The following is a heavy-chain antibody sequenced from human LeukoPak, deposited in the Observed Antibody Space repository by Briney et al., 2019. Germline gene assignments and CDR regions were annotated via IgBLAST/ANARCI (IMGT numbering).Heavy chain of an antibody. CDR1: GFTFSNAW. CDR3: TPGAGWFGELSSIDY. V-gene: IGHV3-15*01. Sequence: GGSLRLSCAASGFTFSNAWMSWVRQAPGKGLEWVGRIKSKTDGGTTDYAAPVKGRSTISRDDSKNTLYLQMNSLKTEDTAVYYCTPGAGWFGELSSIDYWGQGTLVTVSS. J-gene: IGHJ4*02. D-gene: IGHD3-10*01. CDR2: IKSKTDGGTT.